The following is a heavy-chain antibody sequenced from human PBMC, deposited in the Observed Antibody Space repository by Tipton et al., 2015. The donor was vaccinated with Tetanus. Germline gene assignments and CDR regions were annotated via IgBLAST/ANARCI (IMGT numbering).Heavy chain of an antibody. CDR1: GYTFTGYY. J-gene: IGHJ5*02. Sequence: QVQLVQSGAEVKKPGASVKVSCKASGYTFTGYYMHWVRQAPGQGLEWMGWINPNSGGTNYAQKFQGRVTMTRDTSISTAYMERSRLRSGDTAVYYCARGHGYSYGSNWFGPWGQGTLVTVSS. CDR2: INPNSGGT. CDR3: ARGHGYSYGSNWFGP. V-gene: IGHV1-2*02. D-gene: IGHD5-18*01.